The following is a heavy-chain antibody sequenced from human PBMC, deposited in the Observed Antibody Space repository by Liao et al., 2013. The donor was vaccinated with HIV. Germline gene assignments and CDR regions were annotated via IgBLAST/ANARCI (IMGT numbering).Heavy chain of an antibody. V-gene: IGHV4-34*01. J-gene: IGHJ4*02. D-gene: IGHD6-13*01. CDR2: INHSGST. CDR3: ARAPESSSWYNYFDY. CDR1: GGSFSGYY. Sequence: QVQLQQWGAGLLKPSETLSLTCAVYGGSFSGYYWSWIRQPPGKGLEWIGEINHSGSTNYNPSLKSRVTISVDTSKKQFSLKLSSVTAADTAVYYCARAPESSSWYNYFDYWGQGTLVTVSS.